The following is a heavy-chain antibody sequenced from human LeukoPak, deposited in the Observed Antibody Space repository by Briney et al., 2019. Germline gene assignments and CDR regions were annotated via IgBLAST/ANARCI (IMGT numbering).Heavy chain of an antibody. D-gene: IGHD3-22*01. J-gene: IGHJ3*02. CDR3: ARDRYDTTGYVTPDDGFDI. CDR2: ITSTSSYI. V-gene: IGHV3-21*01. CDR1: KLTFSSYT. Sequence: GGSLRHSCAASKLTFSSYTMNWVRQAPGKGLEWVSSITSTSSYIYYADSVKGRFTISRDNAKNSLYLQMNSLRAEDTAVYYCARDRYDTTGYVTPDDGFDIWGQGTMVTVSS.